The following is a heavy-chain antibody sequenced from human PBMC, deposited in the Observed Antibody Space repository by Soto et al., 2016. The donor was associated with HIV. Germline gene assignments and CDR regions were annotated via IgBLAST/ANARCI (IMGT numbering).Heavy chain of an antibody. D-gene: IGHD5-12*01. CDR1: GGSISSDY. Sequence: QVQLQESGPGLVKPSETLSLTCTVSGGSISSDYWSWIRQPPGKGLEWIGYIYYSGSTNYNPSLKSRVTISIDTSKNQFSLRLSSVTAADTAVYYCARGTGGYDWSGYYFDYVGPGNPGHRLL. V-gene: IGHV4-59*01. CDR3: ARGTGGYDWSGYYFDY. J-gene: IGHJ4*02. CDR2: IYYSGST.